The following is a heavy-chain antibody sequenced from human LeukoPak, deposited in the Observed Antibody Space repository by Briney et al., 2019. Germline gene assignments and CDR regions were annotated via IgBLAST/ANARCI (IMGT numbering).Heavy chain of an antibody. Sequence: ASVKVSCKASGYTFSSYGISWVRQAPGQGLECMGWISAYNGNTNGNTNYAQKFQGRVTMTTDTSTSTAYMELRSLRSDDTAVYYCARGASGSYSWFDPWGQGTLVTVSS. CDR3: ARGASGSYSWFDP. CDR1: GYTFSSYG. V-gene: IGHV1-18*01. D-gene: IGHD1-26*01. J-gene: IGHJ5*02. CDR2: ISAYNGNTNGNT.